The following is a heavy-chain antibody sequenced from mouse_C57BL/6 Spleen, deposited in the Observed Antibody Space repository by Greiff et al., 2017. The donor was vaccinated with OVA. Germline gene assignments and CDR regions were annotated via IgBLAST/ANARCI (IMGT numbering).Heavy chain of an antibody. J-gene: IGHJ2*01. Sequence: VQLQQPGAELVRPGSSVKLSCKASGYTFTSYWMHWVKQRPIQGLEWIGNIDPSDSETHYNQKFKDKATLTVDKSSSTAYMQLSSLTSEDSSVYYCARETYYSNYSYYFDYWGQGTTLTVSS. D-gene: IGHD2-5*01. CDR3: ARETYYSNYSYYFDY. V-gene: IGHV1-52*01. CDR1: GYTFTSYW. CDR2: IDPSDSET.